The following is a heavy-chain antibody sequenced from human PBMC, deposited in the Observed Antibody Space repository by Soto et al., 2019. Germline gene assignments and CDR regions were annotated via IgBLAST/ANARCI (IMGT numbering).Heavy chain of an antibody. V-gene: IGHV3-21*01. CDR1: GFTFSSYS. J-gene: IGHJ4*02. Sequence: EVQLVESGGGLVKPGGSLRLSCAASGFTFSSYSMNWVRQAPGKGLEWVSSISSNTSYIYYADSVKGRSTISRDNAKNSLYLQMNSLRAEDTAVYYCARDRRDGYNFDYWGQGTLVTVSS. CDR2: ISSNTSYI. D-gene: IGHD5-12*01. CDR3: ARDRRDGYNFDY.